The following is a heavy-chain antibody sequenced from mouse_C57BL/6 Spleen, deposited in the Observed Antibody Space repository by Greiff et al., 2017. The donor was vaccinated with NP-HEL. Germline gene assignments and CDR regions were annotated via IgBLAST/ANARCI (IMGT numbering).Heavy chain of an antibody. CDR2: ISSGGSYT. CDR3: ARHEDYGSSRHWYFDV. J-gene: IGHJ1*03. CDR1: GFTFSSYG. V-gene: IGHV5-6*01. Sequence: EVMLVESGGDLVKPGGSLKLSCAASGFTFSSYGMSWVRQTPDKRLEWVATISSGGSYTYYPDSVKGRFTISRDNAKNTLYLQMSSLKSEDTAMYYCARHEDYGSSRHWYFDVWGTGTTVTVSS. D-gene: IGHD1-1*01.